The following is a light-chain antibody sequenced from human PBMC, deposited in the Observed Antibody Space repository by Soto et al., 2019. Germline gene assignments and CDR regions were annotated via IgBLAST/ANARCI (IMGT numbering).Light chain of an antibody. Sequence: QSVLAQPASVSGSPGQLITISCTGTSSDVGGYNYVSWYQHHPGKAPKLMIYEVSNRPSGVSNRFSGSKSGNTASLTISGLQAEDEADYYCNSYTSSSTLYVFGTGTKVTVL. CDR2: EVS. J-gene: IGLJ1*01. CDR1: SSDVGGYNY. CDR3: NSYTSSSTLYV. V-gene: IGLV2-14*01.